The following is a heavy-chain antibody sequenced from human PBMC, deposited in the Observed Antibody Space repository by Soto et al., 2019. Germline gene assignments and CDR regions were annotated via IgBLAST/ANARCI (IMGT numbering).Heavy chain of an antibody. D-gene: IGHD1-26*01. CDR1: GFTFSNYG. V-gene: IGHV3-23*01. CDR3: ATKIGVGATWYFDY. J-gene: IGHJ4*02. Sequence: EVQLLESGGGLVQPGGSLRLSCAASGFTFSNYGMSWVRQAPGKGLEWVSALPEIGTNTYYADSVKGRFTISRDNSKNTLFLQINNLRAGDTAVSYCATKIGVGATWYFDYWGQGTLVTVSS. CDR2: LPEIGTNT.